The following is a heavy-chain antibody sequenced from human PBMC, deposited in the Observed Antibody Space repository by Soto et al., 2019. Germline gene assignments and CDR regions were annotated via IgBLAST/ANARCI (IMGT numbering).Heavy chain of an antibody. CDR3: ARDGRDVNTAMVRGGDY. D-gene: IGHD5-18*01. CDR1: GYTFTSYG. Sequence: QVQLVQSGAEVKKPGASVKVSCKASGYTFTSYGISWVRQAPGQGLEWRGWISAYNGNTNYAQKRQGRVTMTTDTYTNTAYMELRSLRSDDTAVYDCARDGRDVNTAMVRGGDYWGPGTLVTVSS. CDR2: ISAYNGNT. J-gene: IGHJ4*02. V-gene: IGHV1-18*01.